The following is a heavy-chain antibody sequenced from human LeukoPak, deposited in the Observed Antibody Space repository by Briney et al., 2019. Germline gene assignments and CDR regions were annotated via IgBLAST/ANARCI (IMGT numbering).Heavy chain of an antibody. CDR3: AGRRDGYNSYIDY. CDR1: GGSFSGYY. V-gene: IGHV4-34*01. CDR2: INHSGST. Sequence: SETLSLTCAVYGGSFSGYYWSWIRQPPGKGLEWIGEINHSGSTNYNPSLKSRVTISIDTSKNQLSLKLSSVTAADTAVYYCAGRRDGYNSYIDYWGQGTLVTVSS. D-gene: IGHD5-24*01. J-gene: IGHJ4*02.